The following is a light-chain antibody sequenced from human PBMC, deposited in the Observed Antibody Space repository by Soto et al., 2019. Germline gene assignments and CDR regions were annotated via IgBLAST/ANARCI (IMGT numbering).Light chain of an antibody. V-gene: IGKV1-5*03. CDR3: QHYNDYSWT. Sequence: DINMTQSPSTLSASLGDRFTITCRASQSISIWLAWYQQKPGRAPNLLIYGTSSLESGVPSRFSGSGSGTEFTLTISSLQPDDFATYYCQHYNDYSWTFGQGTKVEIK. CDR1: QSISIW. CDR2: GTS. J-gene: IGKJ1*01.